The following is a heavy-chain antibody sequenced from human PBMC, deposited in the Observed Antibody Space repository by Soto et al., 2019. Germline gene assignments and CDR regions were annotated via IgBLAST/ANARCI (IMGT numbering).Heavy chain of an antibody. D-gene: IGHD3-22*01. CDR1: GFTVSSNY. V-gene: IGHV3-53*04. J-gene: IGHJ6*02. Sequence: EVQLVESGGGLVQPGGSLRLSCAASGFTVSSNYMSWVRQAPGKGLEWVSVLYSGGSTYYADSVKGRFTISRHNSKNTLYLQMNSLRAEDTAVYYCARPKIGDAYYYYGMDVWGQGTTVTVSS. CDR3: ARPKIGDAYYYYGMDV. CDR2: LYSGGST.